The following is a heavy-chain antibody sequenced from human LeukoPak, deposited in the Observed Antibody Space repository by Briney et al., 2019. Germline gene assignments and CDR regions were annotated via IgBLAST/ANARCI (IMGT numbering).Heavy chain of an antibody. D-gene: IGHD4-17*01. CDR1: GFTFSSYG. J-gene: IGHJ6*03. V-gene: IGHV3-23*01. Sequence: GGSLRLSCAASGFTFSSYGMSWVRQAPGKGLEWVSAISGSGGSTYYADPVKGRFTISRDNSKNTLYLQMNSLRAEDTAVYYCARGQGTVTTRPGVYYYYMDVWGKGTTVTISS. CDR3: ARGQGTVTTRPGVYYYYMDV. CDR2: ISGSGGST.